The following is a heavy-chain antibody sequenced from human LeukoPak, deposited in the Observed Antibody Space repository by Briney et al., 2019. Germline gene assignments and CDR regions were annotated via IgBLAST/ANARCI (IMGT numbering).Heavy chain of an antibody. CDR1: GGSISSGDYY. CDR2: IYYSGST. D-gene: IGHD1-26*01. J-gene: IGHJ4*02. CDR3: ARVGEIFTHYFDY. V-gene: IGHV4-30-4*08. Sequence: SETLSLTCTVSGGSISSGDYYWSWTRQPPGKGLEWIGYIYYSGSTYYNPSLKSRVTISVDTSKNQFSLKLSSVTAADTAVYYCARVGEIFTHYFDYWGQGTLVTVSS.